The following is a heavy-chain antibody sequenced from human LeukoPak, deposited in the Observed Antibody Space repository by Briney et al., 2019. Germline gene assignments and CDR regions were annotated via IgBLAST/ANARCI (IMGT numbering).Heavy chain of an antibody. J-gene: IGHJ4*02. D-gene: IGHD6-19*01. CDR1: GFTFSSYA. CDR3: AKRSSGPYYFDY. V-gene: IGHV3-23*01. Sequence: GGSLRLSRAASGFTFSSYAMSWDRQAPGKGLEWVSAISGSGGSTYYADSVKGRFTISRDNSKNTLYLQMNSLRAEDTAVYYCAKRSSGPYYFDYWGQGTLVTVSS. CDR2: ISGSGGST.